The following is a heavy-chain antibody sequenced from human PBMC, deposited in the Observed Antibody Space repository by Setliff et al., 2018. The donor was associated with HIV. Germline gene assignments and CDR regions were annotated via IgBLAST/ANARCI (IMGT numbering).Heavy chain of an antibody. V-gene: IGHV1-69*06. CDR2: IILISGTT. CDR3: ARMSPWGITPGKFDF. D-gene: IGHD7-27*01. J-gene: IGHJ4*02. CDR1: GYTFTSYA. Sequence: GASVKVSCKASGYTFTSYAMHWVRQAPGLGLEWMGRIILISGTTKYAQKFQGRVTITADKSPATAYMELSSLGSEDTAVYYCARMSPWGITPGKFDFWGQGTLVTVSS.